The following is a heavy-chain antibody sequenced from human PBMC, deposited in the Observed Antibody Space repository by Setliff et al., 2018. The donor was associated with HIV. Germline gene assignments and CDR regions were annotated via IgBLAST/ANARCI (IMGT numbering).Heavy chain of an antibody. Sequence: PSETLSPTCGVYGGSLSDYYWSWIRQPPGKGLEWIGEINHSGSTYYAPSLKSRVTISVDTSKNQFSLKLTSVTAADTAVYFCARVVPREVAPGGFDIWGQGTMVTVSS. V-gene: IGHV4-34*01. J-gene: IGHJ3*02. D-gene: IGHD5-12*01. CDR3: ARVVPREVAPGGFDI. CDR2: INHSGST. CDR1: GGSLSDYY.